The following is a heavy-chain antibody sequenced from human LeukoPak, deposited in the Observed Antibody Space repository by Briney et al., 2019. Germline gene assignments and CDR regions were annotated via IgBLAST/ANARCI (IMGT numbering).Heavy chain of an antibody. J-gene: IGHJ5*02. V-gene: IGHV3-30*02. Sequence: GGSLRLSCAASGFTFSNYGMHWVRQAPGKGLEWLTFILSDGSNKYYADSVKGRFTISRDNSKNTLYLQINSLRAEDTAVYYCATSRWFDPWGPGTLVTVSS. CDR1: GFTFSNYG. CDR3: ATSRWFDP. CDR2: ILSDGSNK.